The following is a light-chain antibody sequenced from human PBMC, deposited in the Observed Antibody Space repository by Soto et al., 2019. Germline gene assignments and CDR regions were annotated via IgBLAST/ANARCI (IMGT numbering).Light chain of an antibody. V-gene: IGKV3-20*01. J-gene: IGKJ1*01. CDR2: DAS. CDR3: QQYGRSNPRS. Sequence: EIDFSQSPCALSFSQNDRATLSFRASQSVSSSYLAWYQQKPGQAPRLLIYDASNRATGIPARFSGSGSGTDFTLTISSLEPEDFAVYYCQQYGRSNPRSFGQGTKVDIK. CDR1: QSVSSSY.